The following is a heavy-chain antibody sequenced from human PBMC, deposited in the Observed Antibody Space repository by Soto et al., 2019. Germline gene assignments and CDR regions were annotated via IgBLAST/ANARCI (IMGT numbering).Heavy chain of an antibody. J-gene: IGHJ5*02. CDR1: GFTFTGNS. D-gene: IGHD2-8*01. CDR3: AKSLDRTLAWFDP. CDR2: ISTTSNYI. V-gene: IGHV3-21*01. Sequence: EVQLVESGGGLVKPGGSLKLSCVGSGFTFTGNSMNWVRQAPGKGLEWVSSISTTSNYIYYADSVKGRFTISRDNAKNSLYLQMNSLRAEDTAVYYCAKSLDRTLAWFDPWGQGTLVTVSS.